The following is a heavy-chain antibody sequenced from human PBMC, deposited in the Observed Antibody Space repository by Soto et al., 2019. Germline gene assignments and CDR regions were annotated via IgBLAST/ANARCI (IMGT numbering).Heavy chain of an antibody. CDR3: ARYSNYVVWSWFDP. D-gene: IGHD4-4*01. CDR1: GGSISSYY. Sequence: SETLSLTCTVSGGSISSYYWSWIRQPPGKGLEWIGYIYYSGSTNYNPSLKSRVTISVDTSKNQFSLKLSFVTAADTAVYYCARYSNYVVWSWFDPWGQGTLVTVSS. CDR2: IYYSGST. J-gene: IGHJ5*02. V-gene: IGHV4-59*01.